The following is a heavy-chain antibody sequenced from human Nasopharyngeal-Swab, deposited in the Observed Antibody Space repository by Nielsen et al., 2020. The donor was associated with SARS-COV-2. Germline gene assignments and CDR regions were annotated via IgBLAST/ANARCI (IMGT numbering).Heavy chain of an antibody. CDR1: GFSLSTSGMC. V-gene: IGHV2-70*01. J-gene: IGHJ4*02. Sequence: SGPTLVKPTQTLTLTCTVSGFSLSTSGMCVSWIRQPPGKALEWLALIDWDDDKYYSTSLKTRLTISKDTSKNQVVLTMTNMDPVDTATYYCARHHSGDCYSYYFDYWGQGTLVTVSS. CDR3: ARHHSGDCYSYYFDY. D-gene: IGHD2-21*01. CDR2: IDWDDDK.